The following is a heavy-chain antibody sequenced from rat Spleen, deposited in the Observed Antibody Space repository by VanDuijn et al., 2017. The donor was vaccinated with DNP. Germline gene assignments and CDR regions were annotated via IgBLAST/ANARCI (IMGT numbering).Heavy chain of an antibody. CDR1: GFSLTSYH. Sequence: QVQLKESGPGLVQPSQTLSLTCTVSGFSLTSYHVSWVLQPPGKSLVWMGPIGDGGGTNYNSAVQSRLSTRRDTSKSQVFLKMNSLQPEDTGTYYCARSGRGYVMDAWGQGASVTVSS. D-gene: IGHD4-3*01. CDR3: ARSGRGYVMDA. CDR2: IGDGGGT. V-gene: IGHV2-72*01. J-gene: IGHJ4*01.